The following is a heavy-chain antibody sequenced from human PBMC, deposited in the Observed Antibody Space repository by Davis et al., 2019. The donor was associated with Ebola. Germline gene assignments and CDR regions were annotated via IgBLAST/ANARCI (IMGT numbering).Heavy chain of an antibody. D-gene: IGHD6-13*01. CDR2: IIPIFGTA. CDR1: GGTFSSYA. J-gene: IGHJ6*04. V-gene: IGHV1-69*13. CDR3: ARDLGGSWYGQYYYYGMDV. Sequence: SVKVSCKASGGTFSSYAISWVRQAPGQGLEWMGGIIPIFGTANYAQKFQGRVTITADESTSTAYMELSSLRSEDTAVYYCARDLGGSWYGQYYYYGMDVWGKGTTVTVSS.